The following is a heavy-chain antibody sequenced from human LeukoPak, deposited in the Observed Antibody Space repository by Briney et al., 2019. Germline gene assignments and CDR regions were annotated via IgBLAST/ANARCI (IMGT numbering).Heavy chain of an antibody. D-gene: IGHD2-2*02. CDR2: INPSGGST. J-gene: IGHJ6*02. Sequence: GASVKVSCKASGYTFTSYYMHWVRQAPGQGLEWMGIINPSGGSTSYAQKFQGRVTMTRDMSTSAVYMELSSLRSEETAVYYCARDGSTRYCSSTSCYKHYYYGMDVWGQGTTVTVSS. CDR1: GYTFTSYY. CDR3: ARDGSTRYCSSTSCYKHYYYGMDV. V-gene: IGHV1-46*01.